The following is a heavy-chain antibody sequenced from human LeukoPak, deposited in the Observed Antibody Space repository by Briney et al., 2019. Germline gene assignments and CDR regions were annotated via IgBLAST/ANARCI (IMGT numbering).Heavy chain of an antibody. CDR3: ARAAWRGSNSRDAFDI. CDR2: ISYSGTT. J-gene: IGHJ3*02. D-gene: IGHD4-23*01. Sequence: SETLSLTCTVSGGSISSGGDYWSWIRQHPGKGLEWIGYISYSGTTYYSPSPQSRITISLDTSKNQFSLELSSVTAADTAVYYCARAAWRGSNSRDAFDIWGLGTVVTVSS. V-gene: IGHV4-31*03. CDR1: GGSISSGGDY.